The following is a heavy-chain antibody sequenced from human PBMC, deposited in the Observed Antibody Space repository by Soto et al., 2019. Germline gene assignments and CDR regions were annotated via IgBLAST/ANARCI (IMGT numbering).Heavy chain of an antibody. D-gene: IGHD2-21*01. CDR2: IYYSGST. J-gene: IGHJ4*02. Sequence: QVQLQESGPGLVKPSETLSLTCTVSGGSISSYYWSWIRQPPGQGLEWIGYIYYSGSTNYNPSLKSRVTISVDTSKNQFSLTLSSVTAADTAVYYCARDVRDFTGWHHDYGGQGTLVTVSS. CDR1: GGSISSYY. V-gene: IGHV4-59*12. CDR3: ARDVRDFTGWHHDY.